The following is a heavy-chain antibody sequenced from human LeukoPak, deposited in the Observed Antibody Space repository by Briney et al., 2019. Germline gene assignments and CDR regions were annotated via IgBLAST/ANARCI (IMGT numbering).Heavy chain of an antibody. J-gene: IGHJ4*02. Sequence: NPSETLSLTCAVSGGSISSSNWWSWVRQPPGKGLEWIGYIYYSGSTYYNPSLKSRVTISVDTSKNQFSLKLSSVTAADTAVYYCASLVVPAAMYRIAAAPQDYWGQGTLVTVSS. CDR3: ASLVVPAAMYRIAAAPQDY. V-gene: IGHV4-4*02. CDR1: GGSISSSNW. D-gene: IGHD2-2*01. CDR2: IYYSGST.